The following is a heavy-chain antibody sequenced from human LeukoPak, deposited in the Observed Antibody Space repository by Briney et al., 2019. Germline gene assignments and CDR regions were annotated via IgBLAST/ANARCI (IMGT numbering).Heavy chain of an antibody. CDR2: IYWDDDK. CDR3: AHWYRRDGYRKECSFDY. Sequence: GSGPTLVHPTPTLTLTCTFSGFSLSTSGVGVGWIRQPPGKALEWLALIYWDDDKRYSPSLKSRLTITKDTSKNQVVLTMTNMDPVDTATYYCAHWYRRDGYRKECSFDYWGQGTLVTVSS. V-gene: IGHV2-5*02. CDR1: GFSLSTSGVG. D-gene: IGHD5-24*01. J-gene: IGHJ4*02.